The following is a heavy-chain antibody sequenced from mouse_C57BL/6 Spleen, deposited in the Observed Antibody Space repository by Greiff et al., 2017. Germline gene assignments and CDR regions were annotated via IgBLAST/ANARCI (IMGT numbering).Heavy chain of an antibody. Sequence: VQLQQSGAELVRPGTSVKVSCKASGYAFTNYLIEWVKQRPGQGLEWIGVINPGSGGTNYNEKFKGKATLTADKSSSTAYMQLSSLTSEDSAVYFCARSEGYYDAMDYWGQGTSVTVSS. CDR3: ARSEGYYDAMDY. D-gene: IGHD2-2*01. V-gene: IGHV1-54*01. CDR2: INPGSGGT. J-gene: IGHJ4*01. CDR1: GYAFTNYL.